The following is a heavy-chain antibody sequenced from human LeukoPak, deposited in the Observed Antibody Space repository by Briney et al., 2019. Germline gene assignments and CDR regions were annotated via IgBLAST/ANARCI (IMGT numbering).Heavy chain of an antibody. CDR3: ARHYRGTTYYYDSSGYFALVG. CDR1: GGSISSYY. Sequence: PSETLSLTCTVSGGSISSYYRSWIRQPPGKGLEWIGYIYYSGSTNYNPSLKSRVTISVDTSKNQFSLKLSSVTAADTAVYYCARHYRGTTYYYDSSGYFALVGWGQGTLVTVSS. CDR2: IYYSGST. D-gene: IGHD3-22*01. J-gene: IGHJ4*02. V-gene: IGHV4-59*08.